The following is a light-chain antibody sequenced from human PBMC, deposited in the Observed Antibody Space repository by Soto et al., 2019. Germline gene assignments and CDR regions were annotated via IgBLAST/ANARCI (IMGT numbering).Light chain of an antibody. V-gene: IGKV3-20*01. CDR1: QSVRSSY. CDR2: GAS. CDR3: QQYGSPPYT. J-gene: IGKJ2*01. Sequence: EIVLTQSPGTLSLSPGERATLSCRASQSVRSSYLAWYHQKPGQPPRLLIFGASNRATGIPDRFSGSESGTDFTLTISRLEPEDFAVYYCQQYGSPPYTFGQGTKVEIK.